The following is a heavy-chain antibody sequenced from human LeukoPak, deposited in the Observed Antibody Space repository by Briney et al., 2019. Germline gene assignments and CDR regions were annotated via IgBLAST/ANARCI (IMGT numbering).Heavy chain of an antibody. D-gene: IGHD2-15*01. V-gene: IGHV4-34*01. Sequence: PSETLSLTCAVYGGSFSGYYWSWIRQPPGKGLEWIGEINHRGSTNYNPSLKSRVTISVDTSKNQFSLKLSSVTAADTAVYYCARAGYCSGGSCGEGFDYWGQGTLVTVSS. CDR1: GGSFSGYY. CDR3: ARAGYCSGGSCGEGFDY. CDR2: INHRGST. J-gene: IGHJ4*02.